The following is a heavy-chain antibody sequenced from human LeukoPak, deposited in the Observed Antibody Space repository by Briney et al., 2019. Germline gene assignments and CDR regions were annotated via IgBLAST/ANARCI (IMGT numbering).Heavy chain of an antibody. J-gene: IGHJ3*01. Sequence: SETLSLTCSVSGYSITSNYYWGWIRQPPGKGLEWIGYIYHGGTTYYSPSLKSRVTISLDRSKNQFSLSLTSVTAADTAVYHCARDVSGYGAFDVWGHGTVVSVPS. CDR1: GYSITSNYY. CDR3: ARDVSGYGAFDV. V-gene: IGHV4-38-2*02. D-gene: IGHD5-12*01. CDR2: IYHGGTT.